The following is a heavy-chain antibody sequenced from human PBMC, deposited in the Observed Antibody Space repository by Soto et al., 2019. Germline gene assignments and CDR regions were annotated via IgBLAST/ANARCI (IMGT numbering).Heavy chain of an antibody. J-gene: IGHJ6*02. CDR2: INHSGST. Sequence: PSETLSLTCAVYGGSFSGYYWSWIRQPPGKGLEWIGEINHSGSTNYNPSLKSRVTISVDTSKNQFSLKLSSVTAADTAVYYCARGLTYYYGSGSYYSATYYYGMDVWGQGTTVTVSS. CDR1: GGSFSGYY. CDR3: ARGLTYYYGSGSYYSATYYYGMDV. D-gene: IGHD3-10*01. V-gene: IGHV4-34*01.